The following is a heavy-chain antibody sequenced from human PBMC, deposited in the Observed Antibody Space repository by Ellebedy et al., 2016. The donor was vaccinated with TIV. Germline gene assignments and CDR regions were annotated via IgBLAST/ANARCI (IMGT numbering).Heavy chain of an antibody. CDR2: IYPDDSDT. Sequence: GESLKISXKGSGYSFTSYWIGWVRQMPGKGLEWMGIIYPDDSDTRYSPSFQGQVTISADKSISTAYLQWSSLKASDTAMYYCATSKGYYDFWSGYSVRAFDIWGQGTMVTVSS. CDR1: GYSFTSYW. V-gene: IGHV5-51*01. J-gene: IGHJ3*02. CDR3: ATSKGYYDFWSGYSVRAFDI. D-gene: IGHD3-3*01.